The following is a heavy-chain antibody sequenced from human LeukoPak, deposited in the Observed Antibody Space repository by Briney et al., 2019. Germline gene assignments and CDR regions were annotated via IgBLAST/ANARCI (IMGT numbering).Heavy chain of an antibody. CDR1: GGSISTYY. D-gene: IGHD3-10*01. Sequence: PSETLSLTCTVSGGSISTYYWSWIRQSPGKGQEWIGYIYYTGSTNYNPSLKSRVTISVDTSKDQFSLKLSSVTAADTAVYYCARDSGLDVWGQGTTVTVSS. J-gene: IGHJ6*02. CDR2: IYYTGST. V-gene: IGHV4-59*01. CDR3: ARDSGLDV.